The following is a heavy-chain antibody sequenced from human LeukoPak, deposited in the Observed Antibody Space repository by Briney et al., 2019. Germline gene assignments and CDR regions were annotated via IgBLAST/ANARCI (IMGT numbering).Heavy chain of an antibody. CDR2: IIGSGDRT. Sequence: PGGSLRLSCAASGLTFSNFAMTWVRQGPGKVLKWVSSIIGSGDRTYYAGSVKGRFTTSRDNSKNTLFLQMNSLRAEDTAIYYCAQDPNGDYIGAFDFWGQGTVVTVSS. CDR1: GLTFSNFA. J-gene: IGHJ3*01. V-gene: IGHV3-23*01. D-gene: IGHD2-8*01. CDR3: AQDPNGDYIGAFDF.